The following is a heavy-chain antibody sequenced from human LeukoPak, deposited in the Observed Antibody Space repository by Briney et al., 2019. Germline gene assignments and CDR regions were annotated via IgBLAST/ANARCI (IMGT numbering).Heavy chain of an antibody. CDR1: DTSINSYY. CDR3: ARAPNYYDSSGYYYFDY. D-gene: IGHD3-22*01. Sequence: PSETLSLTCTVSDTSINSYYWSWIRQPAGKGLEWIGHIYTTGTTNYNPSLKSRVTISVDTSKNQFSLKLSSVTAADTAVYYCARAPNYYDSSGYYYFDYWGQGTLVTVSS. CDR2: IYTTGTT. V-gene: IGHV4-4*07. J-gene: IGHJ4*02.